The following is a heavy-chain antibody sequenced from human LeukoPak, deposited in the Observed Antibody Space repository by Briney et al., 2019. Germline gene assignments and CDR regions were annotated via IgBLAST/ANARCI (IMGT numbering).Heavy chain of an antibody. CDR2: ISSSGSTR. CDR3: ARDPVNCGGDCYQA. CDR1: GFTFSSYW. J-gene: IGHJ5*02. D-gene: IGHD2-21*02. Sequence: GGSLRLSCAASGFTFSSYWMHWVRQAPGKGLEWVSYISSSGSTRYYADSVEGRFTVSRDNAKNSLYLQMNSLRAEDTAVYYCARDPVNCGGDCYQAWGQGTLVTVSS. V-gene: IGHV3-48*04.